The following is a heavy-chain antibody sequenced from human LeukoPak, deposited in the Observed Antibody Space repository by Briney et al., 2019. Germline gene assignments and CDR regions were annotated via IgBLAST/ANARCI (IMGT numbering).Heavy chain of an antibody. Sequence: GGSLRLSCAASGFTFSSYAMDWVRQAPGKGLEWVSAISGSAGSTYYADSVKGRFTISRDSSKNTLFLQMNRLRPEDAAVYYCAKAPVTTCRGAYCYPFDYWGQGTLVTVSS. D-gene: IGHD2-21*01. CDR3: AKAPVTTCRGAYCYPFDY. V-gene: IGHV3-23*01. CDR2: ISGSAGST. J-gene: IGHJ4*02. CDR1: GFTFSSYA.